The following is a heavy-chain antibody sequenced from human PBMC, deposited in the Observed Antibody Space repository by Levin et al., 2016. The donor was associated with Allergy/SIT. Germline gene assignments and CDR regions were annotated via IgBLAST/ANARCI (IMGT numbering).Heavy chain of an antibody. CDR1: GFMFSDYY. V-gene: IGHV3-11*03. Sequence: GGSLRLSCTASGFMFSDYYMSWIRQAPGKGLEWVSYISSSSSNTNYADSVKGRFTISRDNAKNSLYLQMNSLRAEDTAVYYCASPGEVGAIGPFDYWGQGTLVTVSS. CDR2: ISSSSSNT. D-gene: IGHD1-26*01. J-gene: IGHJ4*02. CDR3: ASPGEVGAIGPFDY.